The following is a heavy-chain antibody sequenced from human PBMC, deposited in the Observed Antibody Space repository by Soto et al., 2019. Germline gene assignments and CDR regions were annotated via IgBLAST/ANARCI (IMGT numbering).Heavy chain of an antibody. CDR2: IIPIFGTA. V-gene: IGHV1-69*13. CDR3: ARARLMTTVTTGASVFDY. Sequence: ASVPVSWLPSGGTFDSYAIRWVRQAPGPGLEWMGGIIPIFGTANYAQKFQGRVTITADESTSTAYMELSSLRSEDTAVYYCARARLMTTVTTGASVFDYWGQGTLVPVSA. J-gene: IGHJ4*02. CDR1: GGTFDSYA. D-gene: IGHD4-17*01.